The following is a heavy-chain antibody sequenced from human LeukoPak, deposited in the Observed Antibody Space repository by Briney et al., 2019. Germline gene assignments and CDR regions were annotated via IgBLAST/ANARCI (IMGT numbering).Heavy chain of an antibody. D-gene: IGHD1-26*01. Sequence: SETLSLTCTVSGGSVSSGSYYWSWIRQPPGKGLEWIGYIYYSGSTNYNPSLKSRVTMSVDTSKNQFSLKLSSVTAADTAVYYCVRGGIVGTTARIPLFDYWGQGTLVTVSS. J-gene: IGHJ4*02. CDR1: GGSVSSGSYY. CDR3: VRGGIVGTTARIPLFDY. CDR2: IYYSGST. V-gene: IGHV4-61*01.